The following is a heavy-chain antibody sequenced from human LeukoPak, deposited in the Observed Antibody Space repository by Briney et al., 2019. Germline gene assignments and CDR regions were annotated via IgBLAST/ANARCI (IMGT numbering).Heavy chain of an antibody. Sequence: GASVNVSCKASGGTFSSYAIGWVRQAPGQGLEWMGGIIPIFGTANYAQKFQGRVTITADESTSTAYMELSSLRSEDTAVYYCARDGWITMIVGRPPYYGMDAWGQGTTVTVSS. CDR1: GGTFSSYA. CDR2: IIPIFGTA. CDR3: ARDGWITMIVGRPPYYGMDA. J-gene: IGHJ6*02. V-gene: IGHV1-69*01. D-gene: IGHD3-22*01.